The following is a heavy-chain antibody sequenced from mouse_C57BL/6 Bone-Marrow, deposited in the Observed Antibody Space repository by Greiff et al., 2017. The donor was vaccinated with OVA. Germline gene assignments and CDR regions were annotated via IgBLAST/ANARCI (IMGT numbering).Heavy chain of an antibody. V-gene: IGHV1-72*01. CDR1: GYTFTSYW. D-gene: IGHD4-1*01. J-gene: IGHJ3*01. Sequence: QVQLQQPGAELVKPGASVKLSCKASGYTFTSYWMHWVKQRPGRGLEWIGRIDPNSGGTKYNEKFKSKATLTVDKPSSTAYMQLSSLTSEDSAVYYCARMRDWDAEDFAYWGQGTLVTVSA. CDR2: IDPNSGGT. CDR3: ARMRDWDAEDFAY.